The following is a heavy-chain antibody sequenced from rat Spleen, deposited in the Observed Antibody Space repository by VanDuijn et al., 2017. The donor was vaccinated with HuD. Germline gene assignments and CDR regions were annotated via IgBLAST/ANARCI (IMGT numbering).Heavy chain of an antibody. J-gene: IGHJ3*01. CDR2: ISPSGGST. D-gene: IGHD4-3*01. V-gene: IGHV5-25*01. CDR3: ARQDTSGYSNWFAY. CDR1: GFTFSNFD. Sequence: EVQLVESGGGLVRPGGSLKLSCSVSGFTFSNFDMAWVRQAPTKGLEWVSSISPSGGSTYYRDSVKGRFTISRDNAKSTLYLQMNSLRSEDTATYYCARQDTSGYSNWFAYWGQGTLVTVSS.